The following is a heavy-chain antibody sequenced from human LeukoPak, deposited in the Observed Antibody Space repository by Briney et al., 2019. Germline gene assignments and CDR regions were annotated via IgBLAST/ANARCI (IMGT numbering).Heavy chain of an antibody. D-gene: IGHD1-26*01. CDR1: GFTFSSYG. J-gene: IGHJ2*01. Sequence: GGSLRLSCAASGFTFSSYGMHWVRQAPGKGLEWVAVISYDGSNKYYADSVKGRFTISRDNSKNTLYLQMNSLRAEDTAVYYCARETEGGTGVHFDLWGRGTLVTVSS. CDR2: ISYDGSNK. CDR3: ARETEGGTGVHFDL. V-gene: IGHV3-30*03.